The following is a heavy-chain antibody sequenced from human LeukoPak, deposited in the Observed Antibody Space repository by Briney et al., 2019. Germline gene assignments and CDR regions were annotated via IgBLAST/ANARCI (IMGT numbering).Heavy chain of an antibody. CDR1: GYTFTGYY. D-gene: IGHD4-17*01. CDR2: IDYYSGGN. V-gene: IGHV1-2*02. CDR3: ARDGPSTVIFDF. Sequence: AAVKLSCKASGYTFTGYYMHWVRQAPGQGLGWMGWIDYYSGGNNYSRQFQGRVTITRATSISTAYMELSRLRSEATDVYYCARDGPSTVIFDFWGQGTLVTVSS. J-gene: IGHJ4*02.